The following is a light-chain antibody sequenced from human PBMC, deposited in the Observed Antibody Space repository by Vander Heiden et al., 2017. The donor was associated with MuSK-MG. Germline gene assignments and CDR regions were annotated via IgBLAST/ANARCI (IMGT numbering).Light chain of an antibody. Sequence: EIVLTQSPATLSLSPGERATLSCRASQSVSSYLAWYQQKPGQAPRLLIYDASNRATGIKARFSGSGDGTDFTLTISSREPEDFAVYYCQQRINWHPSITFGQGTLMEIK. CDR2: DAS. CDR3: QQRINWHPSIT. CDR1: QSVSSY. V-gene: IGKV3-11*01. J-gene: IGKJ5*01.